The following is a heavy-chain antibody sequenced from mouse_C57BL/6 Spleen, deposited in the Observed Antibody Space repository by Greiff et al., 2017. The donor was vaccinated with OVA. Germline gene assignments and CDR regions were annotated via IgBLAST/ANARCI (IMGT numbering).Heavy chain of an antibody. V-gene: IGHV1-64*01. CDR1: GYTFTSYW. CDR2: IHPNSGST. D-gene: IGHD2-3*01. Sequence: QVQLQQPGAELVKPGASVKLSCKASGYTFTSYWMHWVKQRPGQGLEWIGMIHPNSGSTNYNEKFKSKATLTVDKSSSTAYMQLSSLTSEDSAVYYCARKGVYDGYLFAYWGQGTLVTVSA. J-gene: IGHJ3*01. CDR3: ARKGVYDGYLFAY.